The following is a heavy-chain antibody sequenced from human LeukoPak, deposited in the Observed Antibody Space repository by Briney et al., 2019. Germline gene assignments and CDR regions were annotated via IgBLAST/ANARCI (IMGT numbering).Heavy chain of an antibody. CDR3: ASFYYGFDY. D-gene: IGHD1-26*01. CDR1: GGSISSYY. V-gene: IGHV4-59*01. CDR2: IYYSGST. J-gene: IGHJ4*02. Sequence: SETLSLTCTVSGGSISSYYWSWIRQPPGKGLEWIGYIYYSGSTDYNPSLKSRVIISVDTSKNQFSLKLSSVTAADTAVYYCASFYYGFDYWGLGTLATVSS.